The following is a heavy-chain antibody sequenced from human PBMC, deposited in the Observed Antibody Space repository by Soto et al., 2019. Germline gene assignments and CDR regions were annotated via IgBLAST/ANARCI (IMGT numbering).Heavy chain of an antibody. CDR3: ARDSRSWIQLWFVY. CDR2: ISYDGSNK. V-gene: IGHV3-30-3*01. Sequence: GGSLRLSCAASGFTFSSYAMHWVRQAPGKGLEWVAVISYDGSNKYYADSVKGRFTISRDNSKNTLYLQMNSLRAEDTAVYYCARDSRSWIQLWFVYWGQGTLVTVSS. J-gene: IGHJ4*02. D-gene: IGHD5-18*01. CDR1: GFTFSSYA.